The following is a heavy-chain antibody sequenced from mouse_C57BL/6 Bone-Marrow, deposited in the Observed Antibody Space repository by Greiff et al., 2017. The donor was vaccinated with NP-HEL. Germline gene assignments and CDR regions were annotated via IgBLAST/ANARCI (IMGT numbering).Heavy chain of an antibody. CDR1: GYTFTSYW. J-gene: IGHJ1*03. CDR3: ARNGSGSGYVDV. V-gene: IGHV1-53*01. Sequence: QVQLQQPGTELVKPGASVKLSCKASGYTFTSYWMHWVKQRPGQGLEWIGNINPSNGGTNYNEKFKSKATLTVDKSASTAYMQLSSLTSEESAVYYCARNGSGSGYVDVWGTGTTVTVSA. CDR2: INPSNGGT. D-gene: IGHD1-1*01.